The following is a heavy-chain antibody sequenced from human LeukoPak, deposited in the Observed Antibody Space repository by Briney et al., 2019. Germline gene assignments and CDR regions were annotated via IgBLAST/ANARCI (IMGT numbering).Heavy chain of an antibody. CDR2: TSGSGYTP. CDR1: GFTFSDYA. V-gene: IGHV3-23*01. D-gene: IGHD2-2*01. J-gene: IGHJ4*02. CDR3: VKDRGYCSSSSCYGFDY. Sequence: GGSLRLSCAASGFTFSDYAMTWVRQAPGKGLDLVSTTSGSGYTPYYTDSVKGRFTISRDNSKNTLFLQMNSLRVEDTAVYYCVKDRGYCSSSSCYGFDYWGQGPLVSVSS.